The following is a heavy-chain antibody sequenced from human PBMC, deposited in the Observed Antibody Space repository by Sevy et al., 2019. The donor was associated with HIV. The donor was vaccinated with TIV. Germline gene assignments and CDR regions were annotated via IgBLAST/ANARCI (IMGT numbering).Heavy chain of an antibody. Sequence: GGSLRLSCAASGFTFSSYWMSWVRQAPGKGLEWVANIKQDGSEKYYVDSVKGRFTISRDNAKNSLYLQMNSLRAEDPAVYYCARVYYDILTGPSDTYYYYMDVWGKGTTVTVSS. CDR1: GFTFSSYW. J-gene: IGHJ6*03. CDR2: IKQDGSEK. V-gene: IGHV3-7*03. CDR3: ARVYYDILTGPSDTYYYYMDV. D-gene: IGHD3-9*01.